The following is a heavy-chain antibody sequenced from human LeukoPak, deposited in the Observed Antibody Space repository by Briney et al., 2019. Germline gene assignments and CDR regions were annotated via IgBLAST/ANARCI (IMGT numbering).Heavy chain of an antibody. Sequence: SETLSLTCSVSGYSISSGYYWGWIRQPPGKGLEWIGSIYYSGSTNYNPSLKSRVTISVDTSKNQFSLKLSSVTAADTAVYYCGGGGGGYNSIDYWGQGTLVTVSS. CDR3: GGGGGGYNSIDY. CDR2: IYYSGST. CDR1: GYSISSGYY. D-gene: IGHD5-24*01. V-gene: IGHV4-38-2*02. J-gene: IGHJ4*02.